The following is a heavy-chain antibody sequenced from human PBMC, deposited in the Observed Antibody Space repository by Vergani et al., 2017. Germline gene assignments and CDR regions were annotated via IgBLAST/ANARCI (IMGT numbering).Heavy chain of an antibody. CDR1: GFSFGSYG. CDR2: IGYDGRIK. V-gene: IGHV3-30*02. Sequence: QVQLVESGGGVVQPGGSLRLSCAASGFSFGSYGMHWVRVRQAPGKGLEWLAFIGYDGRIKYNVDSVKGRFTISRDTSKKTLSLQMRSLRADDTAVYYCAKDGRENSDYGYFDYWGQGTLVTVSS. J-gene: IGHJ4*02. CDR3: AKDGRENSDYGYFDY. D-gene: IGHD4-17*01.